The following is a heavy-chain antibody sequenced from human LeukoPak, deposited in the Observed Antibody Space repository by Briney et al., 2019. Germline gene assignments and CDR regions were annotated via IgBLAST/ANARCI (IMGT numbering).Heavy chain of an antibody. Sequence: GESLKISCKGSGYSFTSYWIGWVRQMPGKGLELMGIIYPGDSDTRYSPSFQGQVTISGDKSISTAYLHWSSLKASDTAIYYCARSMYNYVLGTSYYFDYWGQGTPVTVSS. CDR1: GYSFTSYW. J-gene: IGHJ4*02. CDR2: IYPGDSDT. V-gene: IGHV5-51*01. CDR3: ARSMYNYVLGTSYYFDY. D-gene: IGHD3-16*01.